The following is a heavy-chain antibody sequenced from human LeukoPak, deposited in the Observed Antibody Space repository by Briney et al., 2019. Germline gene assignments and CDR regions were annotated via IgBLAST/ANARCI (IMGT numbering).Heavy chain of an antibody. CDR2: LIENGATT. Sequence: GGSLRLSCAASGFTFSSHAMSWVRRAPGKGLEWVSGLIENGATTYYADSVKGRFTISRDNSRNTMYLQMKSLRVEDTAVYYCVKDYQVGSSPAFGDYWGQGTLVTISS. V-gene: IGHV3-23*01. CDR3: VKDYQVGSSPAFGDY. CDR1: GFTFSSHA. J-gene: IGHJ4*02. D-gene: IGHD1-26*01.